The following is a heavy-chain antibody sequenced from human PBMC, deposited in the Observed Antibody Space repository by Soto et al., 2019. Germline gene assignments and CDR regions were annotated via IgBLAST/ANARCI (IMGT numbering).Heavy chain of an antibody. CDR2: IKQDGGEQ. J-gene: IGHJ4*02. Sequence: GFLRLPRVAFGFHLRKHWMSLVRQAPGKGLEWVANIKQDGGEQYYVDPVKGRFTISRDNAKSSLYLQMNSLRADDTAVYYCTTLSSTWPTGGDYWGQGTLVTVSS. V-gene: IGHV3-7*03. CDR3: TTLSSTWPTGGDY. D-gene: IGHD6-13*01. CDR1: GFHLRKHW.